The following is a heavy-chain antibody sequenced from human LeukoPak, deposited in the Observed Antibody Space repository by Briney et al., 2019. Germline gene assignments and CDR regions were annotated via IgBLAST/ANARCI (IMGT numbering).Heavy chain of an antibody. J-gene: IGHJ3*02. CDR1: GGSFSGYY. CDR3: ARGRYRSAAAGSDAFDI. D-gene: IGHD6-13*01. CDR2: INHSGST. Sequence: SETLSLTCAVYGGSFSGYYWSWIRQPPGKGLEWIGEINHSGSTNYNPSLKSRVTISVDTSKNQFSLKLSSVTAADTAVYYCARGRYRSAAAGSDAFDIWGQGTMVTVSS. V-gene: IGHV4-34*01.